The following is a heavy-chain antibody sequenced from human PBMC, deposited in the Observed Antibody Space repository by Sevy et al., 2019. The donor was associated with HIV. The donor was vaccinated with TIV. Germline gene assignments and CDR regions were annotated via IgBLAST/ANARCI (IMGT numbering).Heavy chain of an antibody. CDR2: ISYDGSYK. CDR1: GFAFDSYA. V-gene: IGHV3-30*04. CDR3: ARDAAEGPHGDTWHSNWFDP. Sequence: GGSLRLSCAASGFAFDSYALYWVRQAPGKGLEWIAVISYDGSYKHYADSLKGRFTISRDNSKNTLFLQMNSLITEDTAVYYCARDAAEGPHGDTWHSNWFDPWGQGTLVTVSS. D-gene: IGHD2-2*02. J-gene: IGHJ5*02.